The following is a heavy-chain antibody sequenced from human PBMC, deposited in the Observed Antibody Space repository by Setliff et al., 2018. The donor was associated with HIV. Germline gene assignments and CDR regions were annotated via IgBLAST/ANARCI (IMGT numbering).Heavy chain of an antibody. CDR2: MHGSGNT. CDR1: GYSTSRNYY. Sequence: SETLSLTCSVSGYSTSRNYYWGWIRQSPGKGLEWIASMHGSGNTHYNPSLQSRITISMDTSKNQFSLTLSSVTAADTAIYFCMRDGSRTTGMTGYYYGVDVWGQGTTVTVSS. J-gene: IGHJ6*02. CDR3: MRDGSRTTGMTGYYYGVDV. V-gene: IGHV4-38-2*02. D-gene: IGHD1-1*01.